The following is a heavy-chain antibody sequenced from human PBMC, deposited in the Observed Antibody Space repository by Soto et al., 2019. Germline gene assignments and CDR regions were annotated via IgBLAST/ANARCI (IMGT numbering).Heavy chain of an antibody. V-gene: IGHV4-59*01. CDR3: ARDNGYSYGYTLDH. J-gene: IGHJ4*02. D-gene: IGHD5-18*01. CDR1: GGSISSYY. Sequence: SETLSLTCTVSGGSISSYYWSWIRQPPGKGLEWIGYIYYSGSTNYNPSLKSRVTISVDTSKNQFSLKLSSVTAADTAGYYCARDNGYSYGYTLDHWGQGTLVTVS. CDR2: IYYSGST.